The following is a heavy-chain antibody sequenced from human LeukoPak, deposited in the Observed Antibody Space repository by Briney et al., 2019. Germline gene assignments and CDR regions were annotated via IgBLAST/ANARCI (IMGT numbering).Heavy chain of an antibody. Sequence: GSSLRLSCAASGFTLDDYAMNWVRQARGKGLEWVSGISWNSGSIGYADSVKGRFTISRDNAKNSLYLQMNRLRAEDTALYYCAKDTGYSGSPGPFDYWGQGTLVTVSS. J-gene: IGHJ4*02. CDR3: AKDTGYSGSPGPFDY. CDR2: ISWNSGSI. D-gene: IGHD6-6*01. V-gene: IGHV3-9*01. CDR1: GFTLDDYA.